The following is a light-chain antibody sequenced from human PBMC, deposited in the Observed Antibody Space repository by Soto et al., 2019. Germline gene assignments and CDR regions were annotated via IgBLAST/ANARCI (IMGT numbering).Light chain of an antibody. V-gene: IGLV1-44*01. Sequence: QSELTQPPSASGTPGQRVTISCSGSSSNIGSNIVNWFKQLPGTAPKVLISADIHRPSGVPDRFSGSKSGTSASLAISGLQSEDEADYYCAAWDDSLNAYVFGTGTKLTVL. CDR1: SSNIGSNI. CDR2: ADI. J-gene: IGLJ1*01. CDR3: AAWDDSLNAYV.